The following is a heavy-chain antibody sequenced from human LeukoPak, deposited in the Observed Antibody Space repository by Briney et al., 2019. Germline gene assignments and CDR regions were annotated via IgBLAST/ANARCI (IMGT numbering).Heavy chain of an antibody. CDR3: ARRRWGKYSGSAHFDY. D-gene: IGHD1-26*01. CDR2: IYYSGST. Sequence: SETLSLTCAVYGGSFSSYYWSWIRQPPGKGLEWIGSIYYSGSTYYNPSLKSRVTISVDTSKNQFSLKLSSVTAADTAVYYCARRRWGKYSGSAHFDYWGQGTLVTVSS. CDR1: GGSFSSYY. J-gene: IGHJ4*02. V-gene: IGHV4-34*01.